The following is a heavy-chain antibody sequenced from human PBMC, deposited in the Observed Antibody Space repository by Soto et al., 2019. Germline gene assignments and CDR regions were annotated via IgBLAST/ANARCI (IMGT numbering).Heavy chain of an antibody. D-gene: IGHD7-27*01. J-gene: IGHJ3*02. CDR3: ARDKWGGHSHDAFDI. Sequence: QVQLQQWGAGLLKPSETLSLTCAVYGGSLSGYYWSWIRQPPGKGLEWIGEINESGSTSYNPSLKRRVTISVDTSKNQFSLKLSSVTAADTAVYYCARDKWGGHSHDAFDIWGQGTMVTVSS. CDR2: INESGST. V-gene: IGHV4-34*01. CDR1: GGSLSGYY.